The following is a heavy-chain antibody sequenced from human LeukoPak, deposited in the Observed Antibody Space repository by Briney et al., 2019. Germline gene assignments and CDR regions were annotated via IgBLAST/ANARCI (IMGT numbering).Heavy chain of an antibody. CDR1: GGSISSGGYY. D-gene: IGHD6-19*01. J-gene: IGHJ4*02. CDR3: ARESVYSSGWQSVD. Sequence: SETLSLTCTVPGGSISSGGYYWSWIRQHPGKGLEWIGYIYYSGSTYYNPSLKSRVTISVDTSKNQFSLKLSSVTAADTAVYYCARESVYSSGWQSVDWGQGTLVTVSS. CDR2: IYYSGST. V-gene: IGHV4-31*03.